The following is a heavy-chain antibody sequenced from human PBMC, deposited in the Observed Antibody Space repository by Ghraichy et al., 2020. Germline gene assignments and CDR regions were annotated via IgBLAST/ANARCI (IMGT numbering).Heavy chain of an antibody. CDR2: IYYSGST. CDR1: GGSVSSGSYY. CDR3: ARVRYSSSWYKNAFDI. J-gene: IGHJ3*02. Sequence: ESLNISCTVSGGSVSSGSYYWSWIRQPPGKGLEWIGYIYYSGSTNYNPSLKSRVTISVDTSKNQFSLKLSSVTAADTAVYYCARVRYSSSWYKNAFDIWGQGTMVTVSS. D-gene: IGHD6-13*01. V-gene: IGHV4-61*01.